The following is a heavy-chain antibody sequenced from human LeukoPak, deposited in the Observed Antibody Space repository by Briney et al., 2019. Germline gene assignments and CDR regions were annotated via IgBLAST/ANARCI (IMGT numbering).Heavy chain of an antibody. Sequence: SETLSLTCAVSGGSISSGGYSWSWIRQPPGKGLEWIGYIYHSGSTYYNPSLKSRVTISVDRSKNQFSLKLSSVTAADTAVYYCARMTYYDINWFDPWGQGTLVTVSS. D-gene: IGHD3-22*01. J-gene: IGHJ5*02. CDR1: GGSISSGGYS. V-gene: IGHV4-30-2*02. CDR2: IYHSGST. CDR3: ARMTYYDINWFDP.